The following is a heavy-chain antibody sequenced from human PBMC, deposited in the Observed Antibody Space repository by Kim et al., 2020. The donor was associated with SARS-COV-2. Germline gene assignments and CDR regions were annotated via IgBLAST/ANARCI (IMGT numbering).Heavy chain of an antibody. D-gene: IGHD2-8*01. Sequence: SETLSLTCSVSGDSISSSSYYWGWIRQPPGKGLEWIGSIYYTGSTYYNPSLESRVTISVDTSKNQFSLKLSSVTAADTAVYYCASPVYGIGDYWGQGTLGTVSS. CDR1: GDSISSSSYY. J-gene: IGHJ4*02. V-gene: IGHV4-39*01. CDR3: ASPVYGIGDY. CDR2: IYYTGST.